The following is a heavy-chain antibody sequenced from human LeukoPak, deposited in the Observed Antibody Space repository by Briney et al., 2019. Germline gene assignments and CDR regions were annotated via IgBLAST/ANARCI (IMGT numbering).Heavy chain of an antibody. CDR3: ARNRVATIYGKFDY. V-gene: IGHV4-59*02. CDR1: GGSVSAFY. CDR2: VSYTGSTNHTGST. D-gene: IGHD5-12*01. Sequence: SGTLSLTCTVSGGSVSAFYWSWIRQPPGKGLQWIGYVSYTGSTNHTGSTNYNPSLKSRVNISVDTSNNQFSLKLSSLTAADTAVYFCARNRVATIYGKFDYWGQGTLVTVSS. J-gene: IGHJ4*02.